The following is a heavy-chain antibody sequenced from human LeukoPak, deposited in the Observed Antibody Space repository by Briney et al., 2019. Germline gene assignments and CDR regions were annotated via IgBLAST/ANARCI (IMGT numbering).Heavy chain of an antibody. V-gene: IGHV1-18*01. CDR1: GYTFTSYG. CDR3: ARDPMVKARIAVAGTRGDY. Sequence: ASVKVSCKASGYTFTSYGISWVGQAPGQGREWMGWISAYNCNKNYEQKPQGRVTMPTDTSTSRAYMELRSVRSDDTAVYYCARDPMVKARIAVAGTRGDYWGQGTLVPVSS. D-gene: IGHD6-19*01. J-gene: IGHJ4*02. CDR2: ISAYNCNK.